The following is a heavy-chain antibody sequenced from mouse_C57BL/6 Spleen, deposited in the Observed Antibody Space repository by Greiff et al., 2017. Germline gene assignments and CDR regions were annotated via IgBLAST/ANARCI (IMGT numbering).Heavy chain of an antibody. CDR1: GYTFTDYE. CDR2: IDPETGGT. CDR3: TRPLTGSYYFDY. V-gene: IGHV1-15*01. D-gene: IGHD1-1*01. Sequence: VQLVESGAELVRPGASVTLSCKASGYTFTDYEMHWVKQTPVHGLEWIGAIDPETGGTAYNQKFKGKAILTADKSSSTAYMELRSLTSEDSAVYYCTRPLTGSYYFDYWGQGTTLTVSS. J-gene: IGHJ2*01.